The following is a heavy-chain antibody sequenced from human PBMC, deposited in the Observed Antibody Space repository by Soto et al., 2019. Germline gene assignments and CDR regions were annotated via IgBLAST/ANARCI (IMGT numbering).Heavy chain of an antibody. CDR3: ATSQYYDFWSGYGH. CDR2: FDPEDGET. V-gene: IGHV1-24*01. CDR1: GYTLTELS. D-gene: IGHD3-3*01. Sequence: ASVKVSCKVSGYTLTELSMHWVRQAPGKGLEWMGGFDPEDGETIYAQKFQGRVTMTEDTSTDTAYMELSSLRSEDTAVYYCATSQYYDFWSGYGHWGQGTLVTVSS. J-gene: IGHJ4*02.